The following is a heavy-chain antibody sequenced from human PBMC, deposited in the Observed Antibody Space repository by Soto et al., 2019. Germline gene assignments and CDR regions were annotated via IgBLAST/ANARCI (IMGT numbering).Heavy chain of an antibody. CDR2: ISSSGSTI. J-gene: IGHJ1*01. D-gene: IGHD4-17*01. CDR3: AIFDSYGDYVGGYFQH. V-gene: IGHV3-11*01. Sequence: GGSLRLSCAASGFTFSDYYMSWIRQAPGKGLEWVSYISSSGSTIYYADSVKGRFTISRDNAKNSLYLQMNSLRAEDTAVYYCAIFDSYGDYVGGYFQHWGQGTLVTVSS. CDR1: GFTFSDYY.